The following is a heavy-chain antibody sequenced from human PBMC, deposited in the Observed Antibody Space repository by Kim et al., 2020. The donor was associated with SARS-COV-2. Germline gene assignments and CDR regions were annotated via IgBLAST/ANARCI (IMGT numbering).Heavy chain of an antibody. J-gene: IGHJ6*02. CDR2: IIPIFGTA. Sequence: SVKVSCKASGGTFSSYAISWVRQAPGQGLEWMGGIIPIFGTANYAQKFQGRVTITADESTSTAYMELSSLRSEDTAVYYCAREKHRDYGVPYYYGMDVWGQGTTVTVSS. D-gene: IGHD4-17*01. CDR1: GGTFSSYA. CDR3: AREKHRDYGVPYYYGMDV. V-gene: IGHV1-69*13.